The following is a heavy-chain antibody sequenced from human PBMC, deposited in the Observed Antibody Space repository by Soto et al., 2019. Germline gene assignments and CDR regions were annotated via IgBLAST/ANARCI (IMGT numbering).Heavy chain of an antibody. V-gene: IGHV3-30*18. CDR1: GFTFSTYA. CDR3: AKNYLGPLYYYNAFDY. D-gene: IGHD3-10*01. CDR2: MSSDGSNQ. J-gene: IGHJ4*02. Sequence: PGGSLRLSCAASGFTFSTYAMHWVRQAPGKGLEWVALMSSDGSNQHYPDSVKGRFTVSRDTSKNTLYLQMNSLRAEDTAVYYCAKNYLGPLYYYNAFDYWGQGTLVTVSS.